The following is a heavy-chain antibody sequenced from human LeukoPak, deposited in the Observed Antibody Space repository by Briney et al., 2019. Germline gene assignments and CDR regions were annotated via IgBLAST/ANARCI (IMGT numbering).Heavy chain of an antibody. CDR3: ARDRVTYDYVWGSYRFGYFDY. CDR1: GYTFTSYG. J-gene: IGHJ4*02. Sequence: ASVKVSCKASGYTFTSYGISWVRQAPGQGLERMGWISAYNGNTNYAQKLQGRVTMTTDTSTSTAYMELRSLGSDDTAVYYCARDRVTYDYVWGSYRFGYFDYWGQGTLVTVSS. CDR2: ISAYNGNT. D-gene: IGHD3-16*02. V-gene: IGHV1-18*01.